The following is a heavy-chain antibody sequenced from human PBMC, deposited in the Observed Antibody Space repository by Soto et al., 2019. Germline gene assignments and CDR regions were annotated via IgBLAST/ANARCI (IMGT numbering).Heavy chain of an antibody. CDR1: GFTFSSYA. CDR2: ISGSGGST. V-gene: IGHV3-23*01. J-gene: IGHJ6*03. CDR3: AKSGILTGYNNPDYYYYYMDV. D-gene: IGHD3-9*01. Sequence: GGSLRLSCAASGFTFSSYAMSWVRQAPGKGLEWVSAISGSGGSTYYADSVKGRFTISRDNSKNTLYLQMNSLRAEDTAVYYCAKSGILTGYNNPDYYYYYMDVWGKGTTVTVSS.